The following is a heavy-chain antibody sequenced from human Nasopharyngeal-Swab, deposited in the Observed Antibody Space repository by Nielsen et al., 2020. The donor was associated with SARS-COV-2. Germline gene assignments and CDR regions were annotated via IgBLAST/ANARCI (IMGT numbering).Heavy chain of an antibody. CDR3: ARGAYYDSRGAFDI. Sequence: ESLTISCAASGFTFSSYSMNWVRQAPGKGLEWVSSISSSSSYIYYADSVKGRFTISRDNAKNSLYLQMNSLRAEDTAVYYCARGAYYDSRGAFDIWGQGTMVTVSS. CDR1: GFTFSSYS. D-gene: IGHD3-22*01. J-gene: IGHJ3*02. CDR2: ISSSSSYI. V-gene: IGHV3-21*01.